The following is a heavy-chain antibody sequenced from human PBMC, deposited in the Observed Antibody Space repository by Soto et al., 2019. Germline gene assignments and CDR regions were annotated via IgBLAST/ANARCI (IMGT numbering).Heavy chain of an antibody. D-gene: IGHD3-9*01. CDR2: ISDSGDRI. V-gene: IGHV3-23*01. CDR3: ASIFPDADVEHQYGKAV. Sequence: GGSLRLSCAASGFTFSSNSMSWVRQAPGKGLEWVSAISDSGDRIYYVDSVKGRFTISRDNSKNKLYLQMNSLRAADTAVYYCASIFPDADVEHQYGKAVWGQGTTVTVSS. J-gene: IGHJ6*02. CDR1: GFTFSSNS.